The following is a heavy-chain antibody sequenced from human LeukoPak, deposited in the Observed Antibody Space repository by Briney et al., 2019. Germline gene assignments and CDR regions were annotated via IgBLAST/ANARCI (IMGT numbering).Heavy chain of an antibody. Sequence: SETLSLTCALSGGSFSGYFCSWIRQSPGKGLEWIGEITDTGIPNYNPSLKNRGTISVDTSKNQFSLRLTSVTAADTAVYYCASERRSGGYYSGTNNPFDVWGQGTMVTVSS. CDR2: ITDTGIP. V-gene: IGHV4-34*01. D-gene: IGHD3-22*01. CDR1: GGSFSGYF. CDR3: ASERRSGGYYSGTNNPFDV. J-gene: IGHJ3*01.